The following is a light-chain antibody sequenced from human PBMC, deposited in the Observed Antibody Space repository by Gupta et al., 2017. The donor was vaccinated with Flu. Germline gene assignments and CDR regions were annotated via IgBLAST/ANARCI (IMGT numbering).Light chain of an antibody. J-gene: IGKJ2*01. Sequence: PSSLSASVGDSVAITCRASQTIGISLNWYQQKPGQAPKLLIYAASSVQSGVPSRFSGRGSETDFTLTISRLQPEDFAVYFCQQTDQSLYTFGQGTRMEI. CDR2: AAS. CDR1: QTIGIS. CDR3: QQTDQSLYT. V-gene: IGKV1-39*01.